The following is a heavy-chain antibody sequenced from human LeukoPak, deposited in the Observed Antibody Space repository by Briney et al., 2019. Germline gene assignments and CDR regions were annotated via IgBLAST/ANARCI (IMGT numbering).Heavy chain of an antibody. J-gene: IGHJ4*02. CDR2: IYYSGST. Sequence: SETVSLTCTVSGGSISGGDYSWSWIRQPPGKGLEWIGYIYYSGSTYYNPSLKSRVTISVDTSKNQFSLKLSSVTAADTAVYYCARDVGSTMFDYWGQGTLVTVSS. CDR3: ARDVGSTMFDY. V-gene: IGHV4-30-4*01. CDR1: GGSISGGDYS. D-gene: IGHD1-26*01.